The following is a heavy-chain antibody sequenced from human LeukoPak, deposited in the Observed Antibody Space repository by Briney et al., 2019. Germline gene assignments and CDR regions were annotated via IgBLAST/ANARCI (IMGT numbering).Heavy chain of an antibody. Sequence: GGSLRLSCAASGFTFSSYAMSWVRQAPGKGLEWVSAISGSGGSTYYADSVKGRFTISRDNSKNTLYLQMNSLRAEDTAVYYCAKGHYDFWSGSPNPWGQGTLVTVSS. CDR2: ISGSGGST. CDR1: GFTFSSYA. J-gene: IGHJ5*02. CDR3: AKGHYDFWSGSPNP. D-gene: IGHD3-3*01. V-gene: IGHV3-23*01.